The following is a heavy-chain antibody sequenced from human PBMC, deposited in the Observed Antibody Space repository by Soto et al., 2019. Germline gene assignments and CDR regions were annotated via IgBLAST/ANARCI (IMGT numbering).Heavy chain of an antibody. CDR3: ARDTLPRIAVAAPSLDP. Sequence: PGGSLRLSCAASGFTFSSYAMHWVRQAPGKGLEWVAVISYDGSNKYYADSVKGRFTISRDNSKNTLYLQMNSLRAEDTAVYYCARDTLPRIAVAAPSLDPWGQGTLVTVSS. CDR1: GFTFSSYA. D-gene: IGHD6-19*01. J-gene: IGHJ5*02. CDR2: ISYDGSNK. V-gene: IGHV3-30-3*01.